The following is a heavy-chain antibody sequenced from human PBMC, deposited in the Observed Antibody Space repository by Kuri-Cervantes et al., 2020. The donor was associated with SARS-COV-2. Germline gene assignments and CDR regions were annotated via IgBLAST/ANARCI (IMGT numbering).Heavy chain of an antibody. Sequence: SVKVSCKASGGTFSSYAISWVRQAPGQGLEWMGGIIPILGIANYAQKFQGRVTITADKSTRTAYMELSSLRSEDTAVYYCASDENRYCSITSCYVWGQGTLVTVSS. J-gene: IGHJ1*01. D-gene: IGHD2-2*01. V-gene: IGHV1-69*10. CDR2: IIPILGIA. CDR1: GGTFSSYA. CDR3: ASDENRYCSITSCYV.